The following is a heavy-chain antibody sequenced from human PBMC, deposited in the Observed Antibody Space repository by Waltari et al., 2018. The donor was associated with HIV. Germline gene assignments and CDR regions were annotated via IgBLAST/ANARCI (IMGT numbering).Heavy chain of an antibody. V-gene: IGHV3-7*01. D-gene: IGHD3-10*01. CDR1: GFILSSYW. Sequence: CGTSGFILSSYWMSWVRQAPGQGLEWLANIKPDGSETYYVDSVKGRFTISRDNAKNSVYLQMDSLRVEDTALYFCARDTGSQYYYYGMDVWGQGTMVSVS. CDR3: ARDTGSQYYYYGMDV. J-gene: IGHJ6*02. CDR2: IKPDGSET.